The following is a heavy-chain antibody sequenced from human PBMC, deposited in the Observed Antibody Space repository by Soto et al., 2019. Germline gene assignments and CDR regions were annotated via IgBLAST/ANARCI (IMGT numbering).Heavy chain of an antibody. D-gene: IGHD1-26*01. J-gene: IGHJ3*02. CDR1: GFTFSSYG. CDR3: AKLRSGSETNAFDI. Sequence: QVQLVESGGGVVQPGRSLRLSCAASGFTFSSYGMHWVRQAPGKGLEWVAVISYDGSNKYYADSVKGRFTISRDNSNNALYLQMNSLRAEDTAVYYCAKLRSGSETNAFDIWGQGTMVTVSS. V-gene: IGHV3-30*18. CDR2: ISYDGSNK.